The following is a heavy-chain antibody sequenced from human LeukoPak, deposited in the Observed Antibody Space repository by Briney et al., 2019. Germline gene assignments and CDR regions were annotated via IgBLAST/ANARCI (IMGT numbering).Heavy chain of an antibody. V-gene: IGHV1-24*01. D-gene: IGHD3-10*01. J-gene: IGHJ4*02. CDR2: FDRQHRKA. CDR1: GYTLIHLF. CDR3: AAKSGAFDY. Sequence: ASVTVSFKVSGYTLIHLFMHWVRQAPGKGGVWIRGFDRQHRKAMHAPSFQARLTIPEDTSTDTAYMELSSLTSEETAMYYCAAKSGAFDYWGQGTLVTVSS.